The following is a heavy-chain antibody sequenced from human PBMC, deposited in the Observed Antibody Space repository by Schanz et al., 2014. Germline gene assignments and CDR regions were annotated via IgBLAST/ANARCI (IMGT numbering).Heavy chain of an antibody. D-gene: IGHD5-12*01. J-gene: IGHJ3*01. CDR3: ARDGGRDGYNLAFDV. CDR1: GFTVNTNY. Sequence: EVQLVESGGGLIQPGGSLRPSCAVSGFTVNTNYMSWVRQAPGKGLEWISSMDINSGSTQYADSVKGRFIISRDSSKNTLFLQMTRLRAEDTAVYFCARDGGRDGYNLAFDVWGQGTLVTVSS. V-gene: IGHV3-53*01. CDR2: MDINSGST.